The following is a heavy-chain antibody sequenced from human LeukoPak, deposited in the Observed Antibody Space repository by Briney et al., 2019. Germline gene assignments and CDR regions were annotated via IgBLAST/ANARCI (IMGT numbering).Heavy chain of an antibody. CDR3: ARGASPDYYDSSGYLSYFDY. J-gene: IGHJ4*02. Sequence: GASVKVSCKASGYTFTSYGISWVRQAPGQGLEWMGWISAYNGNTNYAQKLQGRVTMTTDTSTSTAYMELRSLRSDDTAVYYCARGASPDYYDSSGYLSYFDYWGQGTLVTVSS. D-gene: IGHD3-22*01. CDR1: GYTFTSYG. V-gene: IGHV1-18*01. CDR2: ISAYNGNT.